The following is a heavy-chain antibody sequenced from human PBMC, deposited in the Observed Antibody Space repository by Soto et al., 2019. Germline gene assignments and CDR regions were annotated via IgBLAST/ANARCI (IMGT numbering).Heavy chain of an antibody. D-gene: IGHD5-18*01. CDR2: IIPIFGTA. CDR3: ARVVDWIQLGYYYGMDV. CDR1: GGTFSSYA. J-gene: IGHJ6*02. Sequence: SVKVSCKASGGTFSSYAISWVRQAPGQGLEWMGGIIPIFGTANYAQKFQGRVTITADESTSTAYMELSSLRSEDTAVYYCARVVDWIQLGYYYGMDVWGQGTTVTVSS. V-gene: IGHV1-69*13.